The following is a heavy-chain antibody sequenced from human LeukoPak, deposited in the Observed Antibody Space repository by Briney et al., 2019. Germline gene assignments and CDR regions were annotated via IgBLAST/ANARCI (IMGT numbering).Heavy chain of an antibody. CDR1: GFTFSSYS. D-gene: IGHD2-15*01. V-gene: IGHV3-21*01. Sequence: GGSLRLSCAASGFTFSSYSMNWVRQVPGKGLEWVSSISSSSSYIYYADSVKGRFTISRDNAKNSLYLQMNSLRAEDTAVYYCARVGGYCSGGSCYFFDYWGQGTLVTVSS. CDR3: ARVGGYCSGGSCYFFDY. CDR2: ISSSSSYI. J-gene: IGHJ4*02.